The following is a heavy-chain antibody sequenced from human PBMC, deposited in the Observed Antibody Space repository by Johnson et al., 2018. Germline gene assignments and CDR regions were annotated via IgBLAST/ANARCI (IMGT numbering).Heavy chain of an antibody. Sequence: VQLVQSGAEVKKPGESXKISCKGSGYSFTGYWVGWVRQMPGKGLEWMGIIYPGDSDTRYSPSFQGQVTIPADKYITTAYLQWPSLRASDTAINYCARVRAVAGTNWDYYFYYMDVWGKGTTVTVSS. V-gene: IGHV5-51*01. CDR3: ARVRAVAGTNWDYYFYYMDV. D-gene: IGHD6-19*01. J-gene: IGHJ6*03. CDR1: GYSFTGYW. CDR2: IYPGDSDT.